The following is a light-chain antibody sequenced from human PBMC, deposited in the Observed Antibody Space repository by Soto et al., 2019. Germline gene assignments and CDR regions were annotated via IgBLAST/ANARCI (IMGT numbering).Light chain of an antibody. CDR1: QSVSSIY. CDR3: QQDGSQRALFT. Sequence: ESVLTQSPGTLSLSPGERATLSCRASQSVSSIYLAWYQQKPGQAPRLLIYGASNRATGIPDRFSGSGSGTDFTLTIRRLEPQDFAVYYCQQDGSQRALFTFGPGTRVEIK. J-gene: IGKJ3*01. CDR2: GAS. V-gene: IGKV3-20*01.